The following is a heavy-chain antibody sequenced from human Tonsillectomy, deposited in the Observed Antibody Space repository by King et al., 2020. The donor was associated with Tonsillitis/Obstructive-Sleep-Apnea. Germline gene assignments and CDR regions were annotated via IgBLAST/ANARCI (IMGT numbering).Heavy chain of an antibody. D-gene: IGHD6-19*01. CDR2: ISASGGTT. J-gene: IGHJ2*01. CDR1: GLTFSSYA. CDR3: AQGPAWSVAGYYWYFDL. Sequence: VQLVESGGGLVQPGGSLRLSCAASGLTFSSYAMTWVRQAPGKGLEWVSVISASGGTTYYADSVKGRFTISRDNSKNTLYLQMNSLRVEDTAVYYCAQGPAWSVAGYYWYFDLWGRGTLVTVSS. V-gene: IGHV3-23*04.